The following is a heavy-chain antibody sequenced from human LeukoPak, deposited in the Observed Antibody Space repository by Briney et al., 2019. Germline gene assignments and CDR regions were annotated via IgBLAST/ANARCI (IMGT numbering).Heavy chain of an antibody. CDR1: GGTFSSYA. CDR2: INPNSGGT. Sequence: ASVKVSCKASGGTFSSYAISWVRQAPGQGLEWMGRINPNSGGTNYAQKFQGRVTMTRDTSISTAYMELSRLRSDDTAVYYCARYPLGVGANDYWGQGTLVTVSS. CDR3: ARYPLGVGANDY. J-gene: IGHJ4*02. V-gene: IGHV1-2*06. D-gene: IGHD1-26*01.